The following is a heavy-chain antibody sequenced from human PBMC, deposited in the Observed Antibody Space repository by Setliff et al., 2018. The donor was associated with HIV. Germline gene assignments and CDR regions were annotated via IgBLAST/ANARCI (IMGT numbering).Heavy chain of an antibody. CDR3: ASGRGEYSSGWYRNALDI. CDR2: ISAYNGDT. V-gene: IGHV1-18*01. D-gene: IGHD6-19*01. J-gene: IGHJ3*02. Sequence: RASVKVSCKASGDTFISYGINWVRQAPGQGLEWMGWISAYNGDTKYAEKFQGRVTMTTDTSTSTAYMELRSLRSDDTAVYYCASGRGEYSSGWYRNALDIWGQGTMVTVSS. CDR1: GDTFISYG.